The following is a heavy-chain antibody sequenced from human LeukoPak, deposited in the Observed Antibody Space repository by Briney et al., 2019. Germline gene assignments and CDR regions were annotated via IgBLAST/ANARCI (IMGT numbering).Heavy chain of an antibody. Sequence: SETLSLTCTVSGYSISTGYYWDWIRQPPGKGLEWIGTFYHGGSTYCNPSLKSRVTISVDTSKNQFSLNLTSVTAADTAVYYCARNRLGAPDFDYWGQGTLVTVSS. CDR3: ARNRLGAPDFDY. CDR1: GYSISTGYY. D-gene: IGHD1-26*01. J-gene: IGHJ4*02. CDR2: FYHGGST. V-gene: IGHV4-38-2*02.